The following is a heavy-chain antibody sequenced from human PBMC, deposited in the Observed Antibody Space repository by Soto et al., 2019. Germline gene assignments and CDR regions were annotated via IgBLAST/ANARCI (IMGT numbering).Heavy chain of an antibody. Sequence: SETLSLTCAVSGGSISSGGYSWSWIRQPPGKGLEWIGYIYHSGSTYYNPSLKSRVTISVDRSKNQFSLKLSSVTAADTAVYYCARGITVVRGPTPINWFDPWGPGTLLKVFS. CDR2: IYHSGST. J-gene: IGHJ5*01. CDR1: GGSISSGGYS. V-gene: IGHV4-30-2*01. CDR3: ARGITVVRGPTPINWFDP. D-gene: IGHD3-10*01.